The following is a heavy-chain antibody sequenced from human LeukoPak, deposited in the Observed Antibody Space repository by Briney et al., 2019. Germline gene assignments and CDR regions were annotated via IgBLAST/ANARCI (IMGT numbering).Heavy chain of an antibody. J-gene: IGHJ3*02. V-gene: IGHV1-2*02. D-gene: IGHD3-10*01. CDR3: AGGVLLWFGELLRSDAFDI. Sequence: GASVKVSCKASGYTFTDYSIHWVRQAPGQGLEWMGWVTPKNGDTSYTPKFQGRVTMTRDTSISTAYMELSRLRSDDTAVYYCAGGVLLWFGELLRSDAFDIWGQGTMVTVSS. CDR2: VTPKNGDT. CDR1: GYTFTDYS.